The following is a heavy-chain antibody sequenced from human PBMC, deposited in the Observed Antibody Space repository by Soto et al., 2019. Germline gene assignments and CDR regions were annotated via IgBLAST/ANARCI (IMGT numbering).Heavy chain of an antibody. CDR1: GGSISSRGYY. V-gene: IGHV4-39*01. Sequence: QLQLQESGPGLVKPSETLSLTCTVSGGSISSRGYYWGWIRQPPGKGREWIGAIYYSVSTYYNPYLKSRVTISVDTSKNQFSLKLSSVTAADTAVYYCATSNWFDPWGQGTLVTVSS. CDR3: ATSNWFDP. J-gene: IGHJ5*02. CDR2: IYYSVST.